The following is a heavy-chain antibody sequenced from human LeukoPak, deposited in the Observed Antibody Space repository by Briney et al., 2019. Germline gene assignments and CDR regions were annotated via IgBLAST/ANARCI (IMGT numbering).Heavy chain of an antibody. D-gene: IGHD5-12*01. CDR1: GFTFSDYY. J-gene: IGHJ4*02. V-gene: IGHV3-11*03. Sequence: SGGSLRLSCAASGFTFSDYYMSWIRQAPGKGLEWVSYISGSTGYTNYADSVKGRFTISRDNAKNSLFLHTNSLRAEDTAVYYCARTNSGYDSFDYWGQGTLVTVSS. CDR3: ARTNSGYDSFDY. CDR2: ISGSTGYT.